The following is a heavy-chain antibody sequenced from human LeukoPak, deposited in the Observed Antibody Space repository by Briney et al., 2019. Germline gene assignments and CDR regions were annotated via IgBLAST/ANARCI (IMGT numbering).Heavy chain of an antibody. CDR2: IYTSGST. Sequence: SETLSLTCTVSGGSISSYYWSWIRQSPGKGLEWIGHIYTSGSTNYNPSLKSRITISLDTSRNQLSLNLTSVTAADTAVYYCARQNWHYGSGYYYYVDVWGKGTTVTVSS. V-gene: IGHV4-4*09. CDR1: GGSISSYY. CDR3: ARQNWHYGSGYYYYVDV. J-gene: IGHJ6*03. D-gene: IGHD1-7*01.